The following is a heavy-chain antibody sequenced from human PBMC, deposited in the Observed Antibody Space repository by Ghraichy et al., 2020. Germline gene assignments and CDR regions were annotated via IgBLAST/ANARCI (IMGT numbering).Heavy chain of an antibody. D-gene: IGHD6-13*01. CDR3: ARWGLRIAAAGDGY. Sequence: SVKVSCKASGGTFSSYAISWVRQAPGQGLEWMGGIIPIFGTANYAQKFQGRVTITADESTSTAYMELSSLRSEDTAVYYCARWGLRIAAAGDGYWGQGTLVTVSS. J-gene: IGHJ4*02. CDR2: IIPIFGTA. CDR1: GGTFSSYA. V-gene: IGHV1-69*13.